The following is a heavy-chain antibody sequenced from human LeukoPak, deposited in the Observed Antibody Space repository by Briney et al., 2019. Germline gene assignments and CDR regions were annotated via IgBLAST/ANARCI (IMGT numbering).Heavy chain of an antibody. CDR2: INPNSGGT. J-gene: IGHJ3*02. CDR3: ARRAPQGAFDI. Sequence: ASVKVSCKASGYTLTDYYMHWVRQAPGQGLEWMGWINPNSGGTDSAQKFQGRVTMTRDTSISTAYMELSRLRSDDTAVYYCARRAPQGAFDIWAQGTMVTVSS. V-gene: IGHV1-2*02. CDR1: GYTLTDYY.